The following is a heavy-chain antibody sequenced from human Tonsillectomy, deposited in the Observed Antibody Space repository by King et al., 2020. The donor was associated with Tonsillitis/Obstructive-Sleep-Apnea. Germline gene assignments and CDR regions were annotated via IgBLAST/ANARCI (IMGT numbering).Heavy chain of an antibody. J-gene: IGHJ6*02. CDR3: AHTWAYCSSTNCYTDYGMDV. CDR1: GFSLSTSGVG. V-gene: IGHV2-5*02. D-gene: IGHD2-2*02. CDR2: IYWDDDK. Sequence: VTLKESGPTLVKPTQTLTLTCTFSGFSLSTSGVGVGWIRQPPGKALEWLALIYWDDDKRYSPSLKSRLTITKDTSKNQVVLTMTNVDPVDTATYYCAHTWAYCSSTNCYTDYGMDVWGRGTTVTVSS.